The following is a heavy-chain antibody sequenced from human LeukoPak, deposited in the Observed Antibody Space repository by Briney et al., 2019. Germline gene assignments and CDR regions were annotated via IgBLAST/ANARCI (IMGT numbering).Heavy chain of an antibody. CDR1: GFTFSDYF. CDR2: ISSSGSTI. Sequence: PGGSLRLSCAASGFTFSDYFMSWIRQAPGKGLEWVSYISSSGSTIYYADSVKGRFTISRDNSKNTLYLQMNSLRAEDTAVYYCARDYLDYYYYYMDVWGKGTTVTISS. J-gene: IGHJ6*03. CDR3: ARDYLDYYYYYMDV. V-gene: IGHV3-11*04.